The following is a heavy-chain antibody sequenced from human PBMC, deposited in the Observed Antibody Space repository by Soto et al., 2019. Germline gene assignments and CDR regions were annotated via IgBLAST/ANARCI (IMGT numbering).Heavy chain of an antibody. D-gene: IGHD2-15*01. Sequence: GFLKVSCKSAGYSFSVYWSAWVRQMPGKGLEWMGIIFPADSDTKYSPSFQGQVTISADKSISTAYLQWSSLKASDTAMYYCSSSVVVPSTMNYFDYWGQGSLVTVSS. J-gene: IGHJ4*02. CDR3: SSSVVVPSTMNYFDY. CDR2: IFPADSDT. V-gene: IGHV5-51*01. CDR1: GYSFSVYW.